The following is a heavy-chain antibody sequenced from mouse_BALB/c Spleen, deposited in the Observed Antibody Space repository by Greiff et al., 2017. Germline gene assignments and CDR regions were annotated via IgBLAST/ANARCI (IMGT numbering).Heavy chain of an antibody. J-gene: IGHJ4*01. CDR3: TELTGTLYYAMDY. Sequence: EVQLQRSGTVLARPGASVKMSCKASGYSFTSYWMHWVKQRPGQGLEWIGAIYPGNSDTSYNQKFKGKAKLTAVTSASTAYMELSSLTNEDSAVYYCTELTGTLYYAMDYWGQGTSVTVSS. V-gene: IGHV1-5*01. CDR2: IYPGNSDT. CDR1: GYSFTSYW. D-gene: IGHD4-1*01.